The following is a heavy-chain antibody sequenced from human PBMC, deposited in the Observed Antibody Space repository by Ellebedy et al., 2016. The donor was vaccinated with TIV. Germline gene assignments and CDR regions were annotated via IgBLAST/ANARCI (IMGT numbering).Heavy chain of an antibody. Sequence: MPGGSLRLSCTVSGGSIRSFYWSWVRQPPGMGLEWIGYVYHSGSTNYNPSLKSRISMSLDMSKTHFSLRLTSVTAADTAVYYCARDFRGVDEPFDIWGQGTMVTVSS. D-gene: IGHD3-10*01. V-gene: IGHV4-59*01. CDR3: ARDFRGVDEPFDI. CDR1: GGSIRSFY. J-gene: IGHJ3*02. CDR2: VYHSGST.